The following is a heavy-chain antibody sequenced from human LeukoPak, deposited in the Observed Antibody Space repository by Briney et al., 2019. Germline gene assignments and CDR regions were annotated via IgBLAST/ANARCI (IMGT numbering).Heavy chain of an antibody. CDR1: GGSFSGYY. J-gene: IGHJ5*02. Sequence: PSETLSLTCAVYGGSFSGYYWSWIRQPPGKGLEWIGEINHSGSTNYNPSLKSRVTISVDTSKNQFSLKLSSVTAADTAVYYCAREGFSSSSDSNWFDPWGQGTLVTVSS. V-gene: IGHV4-34*01. CDR2: INHSGST. D-gene: IGHD6-6*01. CDR3: AREGFSSSSDSNWFDP.